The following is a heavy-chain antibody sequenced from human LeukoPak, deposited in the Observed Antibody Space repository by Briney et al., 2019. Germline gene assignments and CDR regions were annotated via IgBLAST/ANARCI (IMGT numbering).Heavy chain of an antibody. CDR3: ARVGVQLWSGAAVES. CDR1: GFTFSDYY. Sequence: PGGSLRLSCAASGFTFSDYYMSWIRQAPGKGLEWVSYISSSSSYTNYADSVKGRFTISRDNAKNSLYLQMNSLRAEDTAVYYCARVGVQLWSGAAVESWGQGTLVPVSS. D-gene: IGHD5-18*01. CDR2: ISSSSSYT. J-gene: IGHJ5*02. V-gene: IGHV3-11*05.